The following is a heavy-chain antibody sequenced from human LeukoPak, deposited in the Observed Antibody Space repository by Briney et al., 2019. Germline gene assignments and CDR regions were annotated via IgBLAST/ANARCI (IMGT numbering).Heavy chain of an antibody. CDR3: AVGRYYYYMDV. CDR2: ISSNGGST. V-gene: IGHV3-64*01. Sequence: GGSLRLSCAASGFTFSGYAMHWVRQAPGKGLEYVSAISSNGGSTYYANSVKGRFTISRDNSKNTLYLQMGSLRAEDMAVYYCAVGRYYYYMDVWGKGTTVTISS. J-gene: IGHJ6*03. CDR1: GFTFSGYA.